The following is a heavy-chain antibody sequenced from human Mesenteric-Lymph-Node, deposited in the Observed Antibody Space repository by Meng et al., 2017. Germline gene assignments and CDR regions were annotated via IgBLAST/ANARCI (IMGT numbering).Heavy chain of an antibody. CDR2: IRSKAYGGTT. CDR1: GFTFGDYA. Sequence: GESMKISCTASGFTFGDYAMSWFRPAPGKGLGWVGFIRSKAYGGTTEYAASVKGRFTISRDDSKSIAYLQMNSLKTEDTAVYYCTRDVLAYGGGDCYAIYYYYYGMDVWGQGTMVTVSS. J-gene: IGHJ6*02. D-gene: IGHD2-21*02. V-gene: IGHV3-49*03. CDR3: TRDVLAYGGGDCYAIYYYYYGMDV.